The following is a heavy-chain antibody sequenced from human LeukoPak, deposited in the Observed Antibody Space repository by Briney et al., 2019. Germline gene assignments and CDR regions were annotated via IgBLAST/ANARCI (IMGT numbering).Heavy chain of an antibody. V-gene: IGHV5-51*06. J-gene: IGHJ4*02. CDR2: IFPGDSDT. Sequence: GESLKISCKGSGYSFATYWIGWVRQMPGKGLGWLGSIFPGDSDTRYSPSFQGQVTISVDKSISTAYLQWSSLRASDTAMYYCVRGQRVVDYWGQGTLVTVSP. D-gene: IGHD3-10*01. CDR1: GYSFATYW. CDR3: VRGQRVVDY.